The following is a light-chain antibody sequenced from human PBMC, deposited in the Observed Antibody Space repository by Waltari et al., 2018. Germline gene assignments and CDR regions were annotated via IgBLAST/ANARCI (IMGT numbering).Light chain of an antibody. CDR2: KDS. CDR1: ALPTQY. V-gene: IGLV3-25*03. J-gene: IGLJ3*02. CDR3: QSGDSSGVGV. Sequence: SYELTQPPSVSVSPGQTARITCSGEALPTQYAHWYQQKPGQVPLLVIYKDSERPSGIPELFYGSSSGTTVTLTISGVQAEDEADYYCQSGDSSGVGVFGGGTKLTVL.